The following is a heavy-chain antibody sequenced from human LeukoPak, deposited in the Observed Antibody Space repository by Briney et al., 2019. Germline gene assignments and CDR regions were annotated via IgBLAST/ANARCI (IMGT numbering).Heavy chain of an antibody. V-gene: IGHV4-31*03. J-gene: IGHJ4*02. CDR1: GGSISSGGYY. CDR2: IYYSGST. CDR3: ARAPAYYYDSSGYAFDY. Sequence: PSETLSLTCTVSGGSISSGGYYWGWIRQHPGKGLEWIGYIYYSGSTYYNPSLKSRVTISVDTSKNQFSLKLSSVTAADTAVYYCARAPAYYYDSSGYAFDYWGQGTLVTVSS. D-gene: IGHD3-22*01.